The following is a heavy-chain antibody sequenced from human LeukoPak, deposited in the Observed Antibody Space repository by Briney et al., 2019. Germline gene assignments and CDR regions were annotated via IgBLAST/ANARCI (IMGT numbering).Heavy chain of an antibody. Sequence: GGSLRLSCAASGFTLSRHWMSWVRQAPGKGLEWVANINQDESEKYYVDSVKGRFTISRDNAKNSLYLQRNSLRGEDTAIYFCARCNSFEPCWCDWCDSWGQGTLVTVSS. D-gene: IGHD2/OR15-2a*01. J-gene: IGHJ5*01. CDR2: INQDESEK. CDR1: GFTLSRHW. V-gene: IGHV3-7*01. CDR3: ARCNSFEPCWCDWCDS.